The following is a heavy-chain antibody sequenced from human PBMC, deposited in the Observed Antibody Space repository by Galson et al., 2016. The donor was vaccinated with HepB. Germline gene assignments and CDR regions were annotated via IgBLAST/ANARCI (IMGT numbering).Heavy chain of an antibody. Sequence: LSLTCAVSGVSISSSDWWSWVRQPPGQGREWIGPIFHSGRVNYTPSLERRVTTSIDTSNNNFSLRLASVTAADTALYYCVRQYGGGPSDIWGQGTMVTVSS. CDR1: GVSISSSDW. V-gene: IGHV4-4*02. D-gene: IGHD5-12*01. CDR2: IFHSGRV. CDR3: VRQYGGGPSDI. J-gene: IGHJ3*02.